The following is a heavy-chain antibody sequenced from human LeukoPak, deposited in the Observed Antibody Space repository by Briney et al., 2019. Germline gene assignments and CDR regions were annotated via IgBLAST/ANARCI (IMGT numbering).Heavy chain of an antibody. J-gene: IGHJ3*02. CDR1: GFTFSIYS. V-gene: IGHV3-21*01. Sequence: GGTLRLSCAASGFTFSIYSMNWVRQAPGKGLEWVSSISSSSSNKYYADSVKGRFTISRDNAKNSLYLQMNSLRAEDTAVSYCAHISSSLDAFDIWGQGTMVTVSS. D-gene: IGHD6-6*01. CDR3: AHISSSLDAFDI. CDR2: ISSSSSNK.